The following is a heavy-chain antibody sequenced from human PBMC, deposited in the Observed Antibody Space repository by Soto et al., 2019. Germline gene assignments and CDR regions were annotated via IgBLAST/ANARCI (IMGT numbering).Heavy chain of an antibody. J-gene: IGHJ5*02. V-gene: IGHV1-3*01. CDR3: ARGVAGPLHWFDP. CDR1: GYTFTGYA. D-gene: IGHD6-19*01. CDR2: INAGNGNT. Sequence: ASVKVSCKASGYTFTGYAMHWVRQAPGQRLEWMGWINAGNGNTKYSQKLQGRVTITRDTSASTAYMELSSLRSEDTAVYYCARGVAGPLHWFDPWGQGTLVTSPQ.